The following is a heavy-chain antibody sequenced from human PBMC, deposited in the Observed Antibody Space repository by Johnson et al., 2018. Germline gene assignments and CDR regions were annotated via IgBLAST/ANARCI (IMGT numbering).Heavy chain of an antibody. J-gene: IGHJ6*02. Sequence: QVQLVQSGAEVKKPGSSVKVSCKASGGTFSSYAISWVRQAPGQGLEWMGWMNPNSGNTGYAQKFQGRVTMTRNTSISTAYMELSSLRSEDTAVYYCARGGGLYSYYYGMDVWGQGTTVTVSS. CDR3: ARGGGLYSYYYGMDV. CDR2: MNPNSGNT. V-gene: IGHV1-8*02. CDR1: GGTFSSYA.